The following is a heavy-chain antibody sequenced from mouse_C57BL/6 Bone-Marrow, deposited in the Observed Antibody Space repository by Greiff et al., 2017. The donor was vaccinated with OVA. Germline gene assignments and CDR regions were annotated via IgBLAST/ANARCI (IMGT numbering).Heavy chain of an antibody. CDR1: GYSFTDYN. CDR2: INPNYGTT. V-gene: IGHV1-39*01. J-gene: IGHJ1*03. Sequence: VQLKESGPELVKPGASVKISCKASGYSFTDYNMNWVKQSNGKSLEWIGVINPNYGTTSYNQKFKGKATLTVDQSSSTAYMQLNSLTSEDSAVYYCARSYYYGSSGYFDVWGTGTTVTVSS. D-gene: IGHD1-1*01. CDR3: ARSYYYGSSGYFDV.